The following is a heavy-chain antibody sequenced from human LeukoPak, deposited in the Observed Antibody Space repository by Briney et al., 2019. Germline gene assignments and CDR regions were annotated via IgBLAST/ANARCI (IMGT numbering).Heavy chain of an antibody. CDR2: IYYSGNT. D-gene: IGHD2/OR15-2a*01. V-gene: IGHV4-59*01. Sequence: SETLSLTCTVSGASINGYYWSWIRQPPGKGLEWIGYIYYSGNTNYNPSLKSRVTISVDTSRNRFSLKLSSVTAADTAVYYCARHRNFFDYWGQGILVTVSS. CDR1: GASINGYY. J-gene: IGHJ4*02. CDR3: ARHRNFFDY.